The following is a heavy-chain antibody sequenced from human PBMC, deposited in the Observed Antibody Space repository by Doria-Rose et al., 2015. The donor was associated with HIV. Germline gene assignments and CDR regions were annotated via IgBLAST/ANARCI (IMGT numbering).Heavy chain of an antibody. V-gene: IGHV4-34*01. Sequence: QVQLQESGAGLLRPSETLSLTCAVYGGSFSGYYWSWIRQPPGKGLEWIGEINHSGSTNYNPSLKSRVTISVDPSKTQSSRKLGSVTAADTAVYYCARAKRVLMVYAMGGGIYFDYWGQGTLVTVSS. D-gene: IGHD2-8*01. CDR2: INHSGST. CDR3: ARAKRVLMVYAMGGGIYFDY. CDR1: GGSFSGYY. J-gene: IGHJ4*02.